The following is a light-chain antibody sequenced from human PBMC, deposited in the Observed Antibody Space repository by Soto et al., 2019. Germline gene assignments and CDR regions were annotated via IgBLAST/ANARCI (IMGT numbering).Light chain of an antibody. V-gene: IGKV1-5*01. CDR3: QQYHTSSIT. CDR1: QSISIW. CDR2: DAS. J-gene: IGKJ5*01. Sequence: DIQMTQSPSTLAASVVDRLTITCRSSQSISIWLAGYQQKPGKAPTLLIYDASTLERGVPSRFSGTGSGTEFTLSIDSLQPDDFATYYCQQYHTSSITFGQGTRRRL.